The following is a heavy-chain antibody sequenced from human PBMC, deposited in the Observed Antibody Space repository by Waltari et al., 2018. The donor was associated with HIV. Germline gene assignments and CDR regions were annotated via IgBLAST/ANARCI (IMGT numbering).Heavy chain of an antibody. J-gene: IGHJ4*02. Sequence: EVQLLESGGGLVQPGGSLRLSCAASGFTFSSYAMSWVRQAPGKGVEGVSTISGSGDRTYYADSVKGRFTISRDNSKNTVYLQMNSLRAEDSAVYYCAKARALVVVAATNYWGQGTLVTVSS. V-gene: IGHV3-23*01. D-gene: IGHD2-15*01. CDR2: ISGSGDRT. CDR1: GFTFSSYA. CDR3: AKARALVVVAATNY.